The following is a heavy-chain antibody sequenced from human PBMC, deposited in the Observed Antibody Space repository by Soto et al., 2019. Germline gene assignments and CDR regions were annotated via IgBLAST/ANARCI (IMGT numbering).Heavy chain of an antibody. D-gene: IGHD2-2*01. V-gene: IGHV4-31*03. Sequence: PSETLSLTCTVSGGSLSSGGYYWSWIRQHPGKGLEWIGYIYYSGSTYYNPSLKSRVTISVDTSKNQFSLKLSSVTAADTAVYYCARGYCSSTSCFDPWGQGTLVTVSS. CDR1: GGSLSSGGYY. J-gene: IGHJ5*02. CDR3: ARGYCSSTSCFDP. CDR2: IYYSGST.